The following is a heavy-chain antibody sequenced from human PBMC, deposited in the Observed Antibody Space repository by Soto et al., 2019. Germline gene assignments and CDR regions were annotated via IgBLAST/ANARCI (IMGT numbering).Heavy chain of an antibody. Sequence: EVQLVESGGGLVQPGGSLRLSCAASGFTFSDRYMDWVRQAPGKGLEWVGRIRNKANSYATEYAASVKGRFTISRDDSKNSLYLQMNSLKTEDTALYYCARGFGYPDHSSGYYYFDYWGQGTLVTVSS. V-gene: IGHV3-72*01. CDR1: GFTFSDRY. J-gene: IGHJ4*02. CDR2: IRNKANSYAT. D-gene: IGHD3-22*01. CDR3: ARGFGYPDHSSGYYYFDY.